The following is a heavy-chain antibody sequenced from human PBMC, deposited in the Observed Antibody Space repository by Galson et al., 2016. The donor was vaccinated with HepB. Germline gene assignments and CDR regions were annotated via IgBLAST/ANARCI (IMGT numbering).Heavy chain of an antibody. Sequence: VKPTQTLTLTCTFSGFSLNTSGMCVSWIRQPPGKALEWLALINWDADKYYNTSLQTRLTISKDTSKNQVVLTMTNMDPVDTATFYCARILFWGHTIGWYNFDCWGQGALVTVSS. V-gene: IGHV2-70*01. D-gene: IGHD6-19*01. CDR2: INWDADK. CDR3: ARILFWGHTIGWYNFDC. J-gene: IGHJ4*02. CDR1: GFSLNTSGMC.